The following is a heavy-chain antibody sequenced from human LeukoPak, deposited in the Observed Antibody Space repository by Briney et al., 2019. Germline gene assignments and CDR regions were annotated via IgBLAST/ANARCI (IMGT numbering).Heavy chain of an antibody. V-gene: IGHV3-23*01. D-gene: IGHD3-10*01. Sequence: GGSLRLFCAASGFTFSSYAMSWVRQAPGKGLEWVSAISGSGGSTYYADSVKGRFTISRDNSKNTLYLQMNSLRAEDTAVYYCAKGPLMVRGVINLPYYFDYWGQGTLVTVSS. J-gene: IGHJ4*02. CDR1: GFTFSSYA. CDR3: AKGPLMVRGVINLPYYFDY. CDR2: ISGSGGST.